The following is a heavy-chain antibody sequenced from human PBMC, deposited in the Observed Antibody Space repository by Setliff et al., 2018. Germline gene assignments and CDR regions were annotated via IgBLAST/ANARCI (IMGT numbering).Heavy chain of an antibody. J-gene: IGHJ6*02. Sequence: RASVKVSCKASGYTFTNYGVTWVRQAPGQGLEWMGWIGAYNGNTYNAHKFQGRVTMTTDTSTSTTHMELRSLRSDDTAVYNCAREVGPLWFGALDYYYYYYGMDVWGQGTTVTVSS. CDR1: GYTFTNYG. CDR2: IGAYNGNT. D-gene: IGHD3-10*01. V-gene: IGHV1-18*01. CDR3: AREVGPLWFGALDYYYYYYGMDV.